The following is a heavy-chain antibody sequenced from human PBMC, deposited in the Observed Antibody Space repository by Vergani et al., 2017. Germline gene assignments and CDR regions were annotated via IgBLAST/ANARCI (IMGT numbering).Heavy chain of an antibody. J-gene: IGHJ5*02. CDR3: ARVGADCSTVSCRSLRFGP. CDR2: VYTSGMT. V-gene: IGHV4-61*02. D-gene: IGHD2-15*01. Sequence: QVQLQESGPRLVRPSQTLSLTCTVSGGSINTGAYYWSWIRQPAGKGLEWIGRVYTSGMTNYNPSLKSRVTILVDRSKSQLSLNLTSVTAADTAVYYCARVGADCSTVSCRSLRFGPWGQGILVTVSS. CDR1: GGSINTGAYY.